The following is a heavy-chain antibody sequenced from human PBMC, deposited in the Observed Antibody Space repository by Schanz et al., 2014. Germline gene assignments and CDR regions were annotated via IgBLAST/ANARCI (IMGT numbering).Heavy chain of an antibody. J-gene: IGHJ5*02. V-gene: IGHV1-18*01. CDR2: ISAYNGNT. Sequence: QVQLVQSWAEVKGPGASVKVSCKASGYTTFTDYYIHWVRQAPGQGLEWMGWISAYNGNTNYAQKLQGRVTMTTDTSTSTAYMELSSLKSEDTAVYYCARGPLGTSPWGQGTLVTVSS. CDR1: GYTTFTDYY. CDR3: ARGPLGTSP. D-gene: IGHD5-12*01.